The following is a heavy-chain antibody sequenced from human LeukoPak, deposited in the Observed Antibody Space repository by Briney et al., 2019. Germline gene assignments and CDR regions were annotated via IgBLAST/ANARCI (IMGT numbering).Heavy chain of an antibody. V-gene: IGHV5-51*01. J-gene: IGHJ4*02. CDR2: IYPGDSDT. Sequence: GASVKVSCKASGYTFTSYGISWVRQAPGQGLEWMGIIYPGDSDTRYSPSFQGQVTISADKSISTAYLQWSSLKASDTAMYYCARPLTSDYGDYPGYWGQGTLVTVSS. CDR3: ARPLTSDYGDYPGY. D-gene: IGHD4-17*01. CDR1: GYTFTSYG.